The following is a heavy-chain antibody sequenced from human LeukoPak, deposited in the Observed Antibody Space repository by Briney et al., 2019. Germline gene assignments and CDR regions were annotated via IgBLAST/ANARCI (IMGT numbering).Heavy chain of an antibody. Sequence: GGSLRLSCAASGFTFSSYWMSWVRQAPGKGLEWVANIKQDGSEKYYVDSVKGRFTISRDNAKNSLYLQMNSLRAEDMAVYYCAREDYDFWSGYFDYWGQGTLVTVSS. J-gene: IGHJ4*02. D-gene: IGHD3-3*01. CDR1: GFTFSSYW. V-gene: IGHV3-7*01. CDR2: IKQDGSEK. CDR3: AREDYDFWSGYFDY.